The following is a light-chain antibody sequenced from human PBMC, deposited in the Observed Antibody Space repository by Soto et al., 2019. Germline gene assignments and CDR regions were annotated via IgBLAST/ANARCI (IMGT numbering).Light chain of an antibody. CDR1: SSDVGGYNY. CDR2: DVT. CDR3: SSYAGSNNFVV. V-gene: IGLV2-8*01. J-gene: IGLJ2*01. Sequence: QSVLTQPPSASGSPGQSVTISCTGTSSDVGGYNYVSRYQQHPGKAPKLMIYDVTKRPSGVPDRFSGSKSGNTASLPVSGLQAEDEADYYCSSYAGSNNFVVFGGGTKVTVL.